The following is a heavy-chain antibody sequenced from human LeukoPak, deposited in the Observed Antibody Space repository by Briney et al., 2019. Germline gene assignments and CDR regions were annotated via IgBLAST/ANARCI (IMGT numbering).Heavy chain of an antibody. CDR1: GGSFSGYY. CDR2: INHSGST. J-gene: IGHJ6*03. V-gene: IGHV4-34*01. D-gene: IGHD3-10*01. Sequence: SETLSLTCAVYGGSFSGYYWSWIRQPPGRGLEWIGEINHSGSTNYNPSLKSRVTISVDTSKNQFSLKLSSVTAADTAVYYCARKGVTMVRGVISNYYYYYMDVWGKRTTVTLSS. CDR3: ARKGVTMVRGVISNYYYYYMDV.